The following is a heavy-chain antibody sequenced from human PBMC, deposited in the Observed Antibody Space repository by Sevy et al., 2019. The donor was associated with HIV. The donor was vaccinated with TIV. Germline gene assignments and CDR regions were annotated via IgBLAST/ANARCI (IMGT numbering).Heavy chain of an antibody. J-gene: IGHJ4*02. CDR3: ARGSVVVPAAIWSTFVDY. CDR1: GFTFSSYS. Sequence: GGSLRLSCAASGFTFSSYSMSWVRQAPGKGLEWVSSISSSSSYIYYADSVKGRFTISRDNAKNSLYLQMNSLRAEDTAVXYCARGSVVVPAAIWSTFVDYWGQGTLVTVSS. CDR2: ISSSSSYI. D-gene: IGHD2-2*01. V-gene: IGHV3-21*01.